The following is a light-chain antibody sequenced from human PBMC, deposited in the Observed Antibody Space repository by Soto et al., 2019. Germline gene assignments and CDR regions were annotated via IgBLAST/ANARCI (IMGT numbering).Light chain of an antibody. CDR1: SSDVGGYDF. J-gene: IGLJ1*01. CDR2: DVS. Sequence: QSALTQPASVSGSPGQSITISCTGSSSDVGGYDFVSWYQHHPGKAPRLMIFDVSNRPSAVSNRFSGPKSGNTASLTISGLQAEDEGDYYCASYTSRSTLVFGTGTKVTVL. V-gene: IGLV2-14*03. CDR3: ASYTSRSTLV.